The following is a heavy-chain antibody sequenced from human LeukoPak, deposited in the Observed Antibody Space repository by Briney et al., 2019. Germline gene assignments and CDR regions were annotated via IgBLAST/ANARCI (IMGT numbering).Heavy chain of an antibody. J-gene: IGHJ3*02. CDR2: ISWNSGSI. CDR1: GFTFSSYW. D-gene: IGHD6-13*01. CDR3: AKSHRIAAAGDAFDI. V-gene: IGHV3-9*03. Sequence: PGGSLRLSCAASGFTFSSYWMSWVRQAPGKGLEWVSGISWNSGSIGYADSVKGRFTISRDNAKNSLYLQMNSLRAEDMALYYCAKSHRIAAAGDAFDIWGQGTMVTVSS.